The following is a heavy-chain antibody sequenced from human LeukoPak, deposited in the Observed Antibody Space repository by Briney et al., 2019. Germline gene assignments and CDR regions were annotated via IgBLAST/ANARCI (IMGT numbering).Heavy chain of an antibody. D-gene: IGHD2-21*02. CDR3: AKEYCNGDCYSDYFDY. CDR2: ISYDGRHK. J-gene: IGHJ4*02. V-gene: IGHV3-30*18. Sequence: TGRSLRLSCVASGFTFSSYGMHWVRQAPGKGLEWVAVISYDGRHKYYADSVKGRFTISRDNSKNTLYLQMNSLRAEDTAVYYCAKEYCNGDCYSDYFDYWGQGTLVTVSS. CDR1: GFTFSSYG.